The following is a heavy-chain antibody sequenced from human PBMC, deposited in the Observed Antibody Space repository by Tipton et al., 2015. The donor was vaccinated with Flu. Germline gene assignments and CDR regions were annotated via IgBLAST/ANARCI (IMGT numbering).Heavy chain of an antibody. Sequence: TLSLTCTVSGGSISRFYWSWIRQPAGKGLEWIGRIYSSGSTKYSPAFKSRVTLSVDTSKNQFSLNLSSVTASDTALYFCARCSGSGTDVIYDYWGQGTLVTVSS. CDR1: GGSISRFY. D-gene: IGHD3-10*02. V-gene: IGHV4-4*07. CDR2: IYSSGST. J-gene: IGHJ4*02. CDR3: ARCSGSGTDVIYDY.